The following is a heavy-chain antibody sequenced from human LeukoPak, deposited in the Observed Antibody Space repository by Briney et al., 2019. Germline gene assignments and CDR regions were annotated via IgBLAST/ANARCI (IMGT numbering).Heavy chain of an antibody. Sequence: GASVKVSCKASGYTFTSYGISWVRQASGQGLEWVGWISAYNGNTNYAQKLQGRITMTTDTSTSTAYMELRSLRSDDTAVYYCARDGTKLAWFGELRITRYYYYYMDVWGKGTTVTISS. D-gene: IGHD3-10*01. J-gene: IGHJ6*03. CDR1: GYTFTSYG. CDR3: ARDGTKLAWFGELRITRYYYYYMDV. CDR2: ISAYNGNT. V-gene: IGHV1-18*01.